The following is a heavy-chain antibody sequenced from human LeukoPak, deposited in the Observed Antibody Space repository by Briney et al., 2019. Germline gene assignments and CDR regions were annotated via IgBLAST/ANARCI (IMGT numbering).Heavy chain of an antibody. Sequence: PGGSLRLSCAASGFTFNSYAMSWVRQAPGEGLEWVSAISGSGGSTYYADSVKGRFTISRDNSKNTLYLQMNSLRAEDTTVYYCAKDMGMGSGWFFFDYWGQGTLVTVSS. D-gene: IGHD6-19*01. CDR2: ISGSGGST. J-gene: IGHJ4*02. V-gene: IGHV3-23*01. CDR3: AKDMGMGSGWFFFDY. CDR1: GFTFNSYA.